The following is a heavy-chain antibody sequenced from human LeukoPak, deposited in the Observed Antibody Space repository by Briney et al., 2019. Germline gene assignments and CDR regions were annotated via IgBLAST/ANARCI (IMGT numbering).Heavy chain of an antibody. J-gene: IGHJ6*03. CDR3: RVPRGYYYYMDV. CDR2: ISSSSSTI. CDR1: RFPFSSYA. D-gene: IGHD4/OR15-4a*01. Sequence: PGGSLRLSCAASRFPFSSYAMNWVRQAPGKGLEWLSYISSSSSTIYYADSVKGRFTISRDNAKNSLYLQMNSLRDEDTAVYYCRVPRGYYYYMDVWGKGTTVTVSS. V-gene: IGHV3-48*02.